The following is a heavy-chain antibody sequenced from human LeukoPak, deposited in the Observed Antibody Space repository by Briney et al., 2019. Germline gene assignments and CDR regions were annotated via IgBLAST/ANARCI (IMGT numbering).Heavy chain of an antibody. D-gene: IGHD3-10*01. Sequence: GGSLRLSCATSGFTFSNYEMNWVRQAPGKGLEWVSYMSNSIATKYYADSVKGRFTVSRDNAKNSLYLQMDSLTAEDTAVYFCMRDGSGSYDGAFDIWGQGTMVTVSS. CDR1: GFTFSNYE. CDR3: MRDGSGSYDGAFDI. J-gene: IGHJ3*02. CDR2: MSNSIATK. V-gene: IGHV3-48*03.